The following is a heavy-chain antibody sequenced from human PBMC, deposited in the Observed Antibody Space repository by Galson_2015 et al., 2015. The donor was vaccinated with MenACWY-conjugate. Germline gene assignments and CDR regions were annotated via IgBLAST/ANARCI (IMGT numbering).Heavy chain of an antibody. D-gene: IGHD1-26*01. CDR1: GYNFITYW. CDR3: ARHPPGGRGMDV. J-gene: IGHJ6*02. Sequence: QSGAEVKKPGESLKISCKASGYNFITYWIGWVRQVPGKGLEWVGLISPIDSKTRYSPAFEGRVTISADNSITTAYLQWNSLQASDTAMYYCARHPPGGRGMDVWGQGLRSPSP. V-gene: IGHV5-51*01. CDR2: ISPIDSKT.